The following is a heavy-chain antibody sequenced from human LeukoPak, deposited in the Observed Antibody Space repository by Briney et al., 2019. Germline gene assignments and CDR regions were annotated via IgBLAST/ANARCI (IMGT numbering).Heavy chain of an antibody. CDR2: IHQDGSEK. CDR3: ERDRIEMAPYGGYFDY. D-gene: IGHD5-24*01. V-gene: IGHV3-7*01. Sequence: GGSLRLSCAASGFTFTNYWMSWVRQPPGRGRQWVANIHQDGSEKYYVDSVEGRFSISRDNAKNLLCLQMNGLRDEDTAVYYCERDRIEMAPYGGYFDYWGQGTLVTVSS. CDR1: GFTFTNYW. J-gene: IGHJ4*02.